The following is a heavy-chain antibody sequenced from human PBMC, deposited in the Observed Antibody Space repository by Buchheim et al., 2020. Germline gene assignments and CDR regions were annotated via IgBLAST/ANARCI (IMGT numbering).Heavy chain of an antibody. CDR3: ARGLPIYYYYYGMDV. CDR1: GGSISSDNYY. CDR2: IYTSGST. J-gene: IGHJ6*02. V-gene: IGHV4-61*02. Sequence: QVQLQESGPGLVKPSQTLSLTCTVSGGSISSDNYYWNWIRQPAGKGLEWIGRIYTSGSTNYNPSPKSRVTISVDTSKNQFSLKLSSVTAADTAVYYCARGLPIYYYYYGMDVWGQGTT.